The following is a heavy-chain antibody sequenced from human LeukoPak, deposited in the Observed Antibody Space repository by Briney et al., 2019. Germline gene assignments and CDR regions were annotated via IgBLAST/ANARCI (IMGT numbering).Heavy chain of an antibody. D-gene: IGHD1-26*01. Sequence: GGSLRLSCVASGITFSSYSMNWVRQAPGEGLEWVSYISSFSGTINYADSVKGRFTISRDNAKNSLYLQMNSLRPEDTAVYYCARENSGSYYQFDCWGQGTLVTVSS. CDR1: GITFSSYS. CDR3: ARENSGSYYQFDC. J-gene: IGHJ4*02. CDR2: ISSFSGTI. V-gene: IGHV3-48*04.